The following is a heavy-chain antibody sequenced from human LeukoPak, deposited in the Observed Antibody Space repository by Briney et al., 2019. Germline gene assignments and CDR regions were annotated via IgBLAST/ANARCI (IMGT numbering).Heavy chain of an antibody. V-gene: IGHV4-38-2*02. CDR3: ARGLAVDS. D-gene: IGHD2-15*01. Sequence: SETLSLTCTVSGYSISSGYYWGWIRQPPGKGLEWIGGIYHSGSTYYNPSLKSRVTISVDTSKNQFSLKLSSVTAADTAVYYCARGLAVDSCGQGTLVTVSS. J-gene: IGHJ4*02. CDR1: GYSISSGYY. CDR2: IYHSGST.